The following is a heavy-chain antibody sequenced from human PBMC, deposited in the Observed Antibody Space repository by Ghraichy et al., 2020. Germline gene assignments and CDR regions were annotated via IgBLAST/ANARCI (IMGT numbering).Heavy chain of an antibody. CDR3: ARDISSPRYGMDV. D-gene: IGHD2/OR15-2a*01. J-gene: IGHJ6*02. Sequence: GGSLRLSCAVSGFNFDRNGINWVRQAPGKGLEWISYISARSTVIFYADSVRGRFTTSRDNDNNSLFLQMNSLRDEDTAVYYCARDISSPRYGMDVWVQGTTVIVSS. CDR2: ISARSTVI. V-gene: IGHV3-48*02. CDR1: GFNFDRNG.